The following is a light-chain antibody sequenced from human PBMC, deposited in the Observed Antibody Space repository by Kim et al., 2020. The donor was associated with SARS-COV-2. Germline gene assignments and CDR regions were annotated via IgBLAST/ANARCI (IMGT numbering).Light chain of an antibody. Sequence: LTQPHSVSGSPGKTVTISCTRSSGSIASSYVQWYQQRPGSAPTSVIYEDNQRPSGVPDRFSGSIDSSSNSASLTISGLQTEDEADYYCLSYDTTNPLYVFGTGTKVTVL. CDR2: EDN. CDR1: SGSIASSY. J-gene: IGLJ1*01. CDR3: LSYDTTNPLYV. V-gene: IGLV6-57*04.